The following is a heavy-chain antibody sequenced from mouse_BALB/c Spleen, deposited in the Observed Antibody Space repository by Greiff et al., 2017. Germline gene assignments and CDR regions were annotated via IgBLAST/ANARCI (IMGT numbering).Heavy chain of an antibody. V-gene: IGHV3-2*02. D-gene: IGHD2-3*01. J-gene: IGHJ3*01. CDR2: ISYSGST. CDR1: GYSITSDYA. Sequence: ESGPGLVKPSQSLSLTCTVTGYSITSDYAWNWIRQFPGNKLEWMGYISYSGSTSYNPSLKSRISITRDTSKNQFFLQLNSVTTEDTATYYCARDYDGYYEWFAYWGQRTLVTVSA. CDR3: ARDYDGYYEWFAY.